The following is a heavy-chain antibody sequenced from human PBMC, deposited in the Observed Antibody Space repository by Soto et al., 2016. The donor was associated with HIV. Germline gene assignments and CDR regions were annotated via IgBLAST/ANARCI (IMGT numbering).Heavy chain of an antibody. D-gene: IGHD3-10*01. CDR2: IYYSGST. V-gene: IGHV4-31*03. CDR3: ARVVHYYRSSEIDY. Sequence: QVQLQESGPGLVKPSQTLSLTCTVSGGSINSGGYYWSWIRQHPGKGLEWIGYIYYSGSTYYNPSLESRVTISLDTSKNRFSLKLTSVTAADTAMYYCARVVHYYRSSEIDYVGPGTLVTVSS. CDR1: GGSINSGGYY. J-gene: IGHJ4*03.